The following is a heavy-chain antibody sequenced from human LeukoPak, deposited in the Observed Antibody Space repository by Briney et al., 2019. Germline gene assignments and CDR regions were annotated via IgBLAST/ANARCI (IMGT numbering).Heavy chain of an antibody. Sequence: GGSLRLSCAASGFTFSNSWMTWVRQTPGKGLERVANIKKDGSETYYVESVRGRFSISRDNAKNTLYLQMNSLRAEDTAVYYCASGVTIWLGNAFDMWGQGTMVTVS. CDR3: ASGVTIWLGNAFDM. CDR1: GFTFSNSW. J-gene: IGHJ3*02. V-gene: IGHV3-7*01. D-gene: IGHD3-3*01. CDR2: IKKDGSET.